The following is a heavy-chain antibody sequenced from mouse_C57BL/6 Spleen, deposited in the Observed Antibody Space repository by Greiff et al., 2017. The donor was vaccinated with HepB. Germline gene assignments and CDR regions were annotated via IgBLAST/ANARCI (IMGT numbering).Heavy chain of an antibody. CDR2: INPSNGGT. D-gene: IGHD2-5*01. CDR3: ANYSNYPFAY. CDR1: GYTFTSYW. J-gene: IGHJ3*01. Sequence: QVHVKQPGTELVKPGASVKLSCKASGYTFTSYWMHWVKQRPGQGLEWIGNINPSNGGTNYNEKFKSKATLTVDKASSTAYMQLSSLTSEDAAVYYCANYSNYPFAYWGQGTLVTVSA. V-gene: IGHV1-53*01.